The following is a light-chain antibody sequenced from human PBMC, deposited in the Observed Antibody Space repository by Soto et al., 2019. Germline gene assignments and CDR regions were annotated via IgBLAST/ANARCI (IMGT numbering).Light chain of an antibody. CDR2: GVS. J-gene: IGLJ2*01. CDR3: SSYTSSNTVL. CDR1: SSDVSAYNY. Sequence: QSALTQPASVSGSPGPSITISCTGSSSDVSAYNYVSWYQQHPGKAPKLMIYGVSNRPSGVSNRFSGSKSGNTASLTISGLQAEDEADYYCSSYTSSNTVLFGGGTKLTVL. V-gene: IGLV2-14*01.